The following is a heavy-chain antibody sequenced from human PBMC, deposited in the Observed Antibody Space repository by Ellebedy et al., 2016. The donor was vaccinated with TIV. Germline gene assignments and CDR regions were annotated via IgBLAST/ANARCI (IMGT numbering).Heavy chain of an antibody. CDR1: GGSISSYY. J-gene: IGHJ4*02. V-gene: IGHV4-59*01. D-gene: IGHD1-1*01. CDR3: ARGWNPFYFAY. CDR2: IYYSGST. Sequence: SETLSLTCTVSGGSISSYYWSWIRQPPGKGLEWIGYIYYSGSTNYNPSLKSRVTISVDTSKNQFSLKLSSVTAADTAVYYCARGWNPFYFAYWGQGTLVTVSS.